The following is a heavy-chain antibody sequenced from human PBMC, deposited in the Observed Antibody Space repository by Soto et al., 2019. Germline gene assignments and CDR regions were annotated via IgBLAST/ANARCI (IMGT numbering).Heavy chain of an antibody. Sequence: KPGGTLRLSCAASGFTFANAWMSWVRQAPGKGLEWVGRVRSKADGGTTDYAAPVKGRFTISRDDSENTLYLQMNSLKINDTAVYYCRRDWDYLVIWGQGTLVTVSS. CDR1: GFTFANAW. CDR2: VRSKADGGTT. CDR3: RRDWDYLVI. J-gene: IGHJ4*02. V-gene: IGHV3-15*01. D-gene: IGHD1-7*01.